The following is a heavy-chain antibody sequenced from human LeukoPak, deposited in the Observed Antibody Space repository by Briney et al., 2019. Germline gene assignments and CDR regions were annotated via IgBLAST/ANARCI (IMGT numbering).Heavy chain of an antibody. D-gene: IGHD6-13*01. Sequence: PSETLSLTCTVFGGSISRNYWSWIRQPPGKGLEWIGRIYSSGDTNYNPSLKSRVTMSIHTSENQFSLKLTSVTAADTAVYYCAREASGTRRYYYYYMDLWGKGTTVNV. CDR1: GGSISRNY. J-gene: IGHJ6*03. CDR2: IYSSGDT. V-gene: IGHV4-4*07. CDR3: AREASGTRRYYYYYMDL.